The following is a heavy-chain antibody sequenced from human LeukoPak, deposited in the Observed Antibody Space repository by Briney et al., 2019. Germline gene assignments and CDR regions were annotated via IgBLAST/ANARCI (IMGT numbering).Heavy chain of an antibody. V-gene: IGHV3-53*01. J-gene: IGHJ3*02. Sequence: GGSLRLSCAASGFTVSSNYMNWVRQAPGKGLEWVSVIYSSGSTYYADSVKGRFTISRDNSKNTLYLQMNSLRAEDTAVYYCAREPYNWNYVAFDIWGQGTMVTVSS. CDR3: AREPYNWNYVAFDI. D-gene: IGHD1-7*01. CDR2: IYSSGST. CDR1: GFTVSSNY.